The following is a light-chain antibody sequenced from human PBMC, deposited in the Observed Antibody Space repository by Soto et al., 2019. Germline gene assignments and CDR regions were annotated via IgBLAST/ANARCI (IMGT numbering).Light chain of an antibody. V-gene: IGKV4-1*01. J-gene: IGKJ1*01. Sequence: DIVMTQSPDSLAVSLGERVTINCKSSQSVLYSSNNKNYLAWYQQKPGQPPKLLIYWASTRESGVPDRFSGSGSGTDFTLTSSSLQAEDVAVYYCQQYYSTPLTFGQGTKVEIK. CDR1: QSVLYSSNNKNY. CDR3: QQYYSTPLT. CDR2: WAS.